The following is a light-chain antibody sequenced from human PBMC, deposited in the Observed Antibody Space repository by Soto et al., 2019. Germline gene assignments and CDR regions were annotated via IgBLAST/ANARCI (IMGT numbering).Light chain of an antibody. CDR2: GAS. Sequence: EIVLTQSPGTLSLSPGERATLSCRASQSVSSNYLAWYQQKPGQAPRLLIYGASSRPSGIPDRFGGSGSGTDFTLTISRLEPEDFALYYCQQYGSSPLTFGGGTKVDIK. J-gene: IGKJ4*01. CDR1: QSVSSNY. CDR3: QQYGSSPLT. V-gene: IGKV3-20*01.